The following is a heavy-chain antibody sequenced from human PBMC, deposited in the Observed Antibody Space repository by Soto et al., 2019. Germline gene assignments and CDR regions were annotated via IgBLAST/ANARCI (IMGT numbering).Heavy chain of an antibody. CDR2: ISGSGGST. D-gene: IGHD4-17*01. V-gene: IGHV3-23*01. Sequence: GGSLRLSCAASGFTFSSYAMSWVRQAPGKGLEWVSAISGSGGSTYYADSVKGRFTISRDNSKNTLYLQMNSLRAEDTAVYYCAKELTVTQTYYYYGMDVWGQGTTVTVSS. J-gene: IGHJ6*02. CDR3: AKELTVTQTYYYYGMDV. CDR1: GFTFSSYA.